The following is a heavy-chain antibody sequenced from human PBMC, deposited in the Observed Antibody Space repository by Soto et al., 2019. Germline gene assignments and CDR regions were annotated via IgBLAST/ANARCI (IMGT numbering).Heavy chain of an antibody. CDR1: GFTFSSYS. J-gene: IGHJ4*02. V-gene: IGHV3-21*01. D-gene: IGHD3-22*01. CDR2: ISSSSSYI. Sequence: GGSLRLSCAASGFTFSSYSMNWVRQAPGKGLEWVSSISSSSSYIYYADSVKGLFTISRDNAKNSLYLQMDSLRAEDTAVYYCARSSESSGYSHFDYWGQGTLVTVSS. CDR3: ARSSESSGYSHFDY.